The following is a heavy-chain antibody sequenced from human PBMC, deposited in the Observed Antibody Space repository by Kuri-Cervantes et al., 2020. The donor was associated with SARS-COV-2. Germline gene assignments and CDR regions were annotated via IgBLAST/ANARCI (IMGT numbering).Heavy chain of an antibody. D-gene: IGHD5-18*01. CDR2: IYWNDHK. J-gene: IGHJ4*01. V-gene: IGHV2-5*01. Sequence: SGPTLVKPTQTLTLTCTFSGFSLSTSGEGVARIRLPPGKALEWLALIYWNDHKRYSPSLENRLTITKDTSKNQVVVTMTNMDPLDTATYYCARASEYSISAALFDYWGHGTLVTVSS. CDR1: GFSLSTSGEG. CDR3: ARASEYSISAALFDY.